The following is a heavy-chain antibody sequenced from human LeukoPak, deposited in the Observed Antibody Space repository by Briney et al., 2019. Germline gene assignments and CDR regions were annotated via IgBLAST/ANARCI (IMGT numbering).Heavy chain of an antibody. V-gene: IGHV4-34*01. J-gene: IGHJ4*02. Sequence: SETLSLTCAVYGGSFSGYYWSWIRQPPGKGLEWIGEINHSGSTNYNPSLKSRVTISVDTSKNQFSLKLSSVTAADTAVYYCARGKGPVATTLPDYFDYWGQGTLVTVSS. CDR3: ARGKGPVATTLPDYFDY. D-gene: IGHD5-12*01. CDR2: INHSGST. CDR1: GGSFSGYY.